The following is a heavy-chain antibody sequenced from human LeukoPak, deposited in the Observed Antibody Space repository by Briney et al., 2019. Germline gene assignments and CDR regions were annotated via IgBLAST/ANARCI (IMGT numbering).Heavy chain of an antibody. CDR1: GFTFSGHA. CDR3: ARGDYGDYGYFHH. J-gene: IGHJ1*01. V-gene: IGHV3-30-3*01. D-gene: IGHD4-17*01. CDR2: ISYDGSNK. Sequence: PGGSLRLSCAASGFTFSGHAMHWVRQAPGKGLEWVAVISYDGSNKYYADSVKGRFTISRDDSKNTLYLQMNSLRAEDTAVYYCARGDYGDYGYFHHWGQGTLVTVSS.